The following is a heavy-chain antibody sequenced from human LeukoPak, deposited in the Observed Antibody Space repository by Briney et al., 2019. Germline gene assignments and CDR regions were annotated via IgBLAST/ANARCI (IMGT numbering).Heavy chain of an antibody. CDR3: ATRDFYDSSGFYYYYFDY. J-gene: IGHJ4*02. V-gene: IGHV3-23*01. CDR2: ISGSGGST. Sequence: GGSLRLSCAASGFTFNNYAMSWVRQAPGKGLEWVLGISGSGGSTYYADSVKGRFTISRDNSRNTLYLQMNSLRAEDTAVYYCATRDFYDSSGFYYYYFDYWGQGTLVTVSS. D-gene: IGHD3-22*01. CDR1: GFTFNNYA.